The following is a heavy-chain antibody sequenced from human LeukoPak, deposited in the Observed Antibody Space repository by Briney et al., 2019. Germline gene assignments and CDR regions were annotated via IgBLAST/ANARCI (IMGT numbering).Heavy chain of an antibody. CDR2: IYYSGST. D-gene: IGHD6-19*01. CDR3: AREVSSGWSLRGYYFDY. CDR1: GGSVSSGSYY. Sequence: PSETVSLTCTDSGGSVSSGSYYWSWIRQPPGKGLEWIGYIYYSGSTNYNPSLKSRVTISVDTSKNQFSLKLSSVTAADTAVYYCAREVSSGWSLRGYYFDYWGQGTLVTVSS. V-gene: IGHV4-61*01. J-gene: IGHJ4*02.